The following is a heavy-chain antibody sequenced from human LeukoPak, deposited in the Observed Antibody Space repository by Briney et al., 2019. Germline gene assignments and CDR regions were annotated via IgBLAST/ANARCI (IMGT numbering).Heavy chain of an antibody. CDR2: IYYSGST. CDR3: ARATRDVVVPAAIQPFDY. Sequence: SETLSLTCTVSGVSISSYYWSWIRQPPGKGLEWLGYIYYSGSTNYNPSLKSRVTISVDTSKNQFSLKLSSVTAADTAVYYCARATRDVVVPAAIQPFDYWGQGTLATVSS. V-gene: IGHV4-59*01. J-gene: IGHJ4*02. CDR1: GVSISSYY. D-gene: IGHD2-2*02.